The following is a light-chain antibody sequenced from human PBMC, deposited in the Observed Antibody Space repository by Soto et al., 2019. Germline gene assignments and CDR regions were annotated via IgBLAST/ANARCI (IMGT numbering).Light chain of an antibody. CDR1: QSVIN. CDR2: GAS. Sequence: EIVMTQSPATLSVYPGERATLSCRASQSVINLAWYQQKPGQAPRLLIYGASTRATGIPARFSGSGSGTDFTLTISSLQSEDFAVYYCQQYNSWTWTFGQGTTVEIK. J-gene: IGKJ1*01. CDR3: QQYNSWTWT. V-gene: IGKV3-15*01.